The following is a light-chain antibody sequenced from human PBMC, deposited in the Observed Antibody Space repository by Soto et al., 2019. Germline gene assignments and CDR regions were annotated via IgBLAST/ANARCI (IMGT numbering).Light chain of an antibody. CDR1: LTISNNF. V-gene: IGKV3-20*01. J-gene: IGKJ1*01. Sequence: EIVLTQSPGTLSLSPGEGATLSCRASLTISNNFIAWYQQRAGQAPRLVIYGASTRATGIPDRFSASGSGTDFTLTISRLEPEDFAVYSCQQYYSSPLTFGQGTKVDIK. CDR2: GAS. CDR3: QQYYSSPLT.